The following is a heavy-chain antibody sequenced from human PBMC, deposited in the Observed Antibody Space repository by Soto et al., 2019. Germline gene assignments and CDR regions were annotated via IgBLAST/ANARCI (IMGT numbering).Heavy chain of an antibody. CDR1: GYSFTNYW. CDR3: ARLRPPTYCSGSTCSGY. V-gene: IGHV5-10-1*01. CDR2: IDPDDSYT. D-gene: IGHD2-15*01. Sequence: PGEYLKISFKCSGYSFTNYWINRVRQMPGKGLEWMGRIDPDDSYTNYSPSFQGHVTISVDKSISTAYLQWSSLQASDTALYYCARLRPPTYCSGSTCSGYWGQGTLVTVSS. J-gene: IGHJ4*02.